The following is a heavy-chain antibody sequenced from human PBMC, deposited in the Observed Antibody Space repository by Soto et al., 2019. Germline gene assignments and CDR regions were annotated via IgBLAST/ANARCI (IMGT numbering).Heavy chain of an antibody. D-gene: IGHD2-2*02. J-gene: IGHJ4*02. V-gene: IGHV3-30*18. Sequence: GGSLRLSCAASGFTFSSYGMHWVRQAPGKGLEWVAVISYDGSNKCYADSVKGRFTISRDNSKNTLYLQMNSLRAEDTAVYYCAKSFTGGYCSSTSCYNYFDYWGQGTLVTVSS. CDR2: ISYDGSNK. CDR3: AKSFTGGYCSSTSCYNYFDY. CDR1: GFTFSSYG.